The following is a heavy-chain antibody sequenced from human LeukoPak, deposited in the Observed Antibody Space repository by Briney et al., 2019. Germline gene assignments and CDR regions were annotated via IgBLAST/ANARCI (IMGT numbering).Heavy chain of an antibody. D-gene: IGHD5-18*01. CDR3: ASSRGYSYGPPDY. CDR2: IYYSGST. V-gene: IGHV4-39*07. J-gene: IGHJ4*02. CDR1: GFTVSSNY. Sequence: GSLRLSCAASGFTVSSNYMSWVRQPPGKGLEWIGSIYYSGSTYNNPSLKSRVTISVDTSKNQFSLKLSSVTAADTAVYYCASSRGYSYGPPDYWGQGTLVTVSS.